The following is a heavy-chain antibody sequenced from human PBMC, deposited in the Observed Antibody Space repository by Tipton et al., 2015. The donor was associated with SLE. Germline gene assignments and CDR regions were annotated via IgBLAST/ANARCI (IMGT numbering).Heavy chain of an antibody. D-gene: IGHD2/OR15-2a*01. CDR1: GGSIRSTNYY. Sequence: TLSLTCTVSGGSIRSTNYYWSWIRQHPEKGLEWIGYIYYTGSTSYNPSLESRVTISVDTSKNQFSLRLTSVTAADSAVYFCARAGFRNWFDPWGQGTLVTVSS. CDR2: IYYTGST. J-gene: IGHJ5*02. V-gene: IGHV4-31*03. CDR3: ARAGFRNWFDP.